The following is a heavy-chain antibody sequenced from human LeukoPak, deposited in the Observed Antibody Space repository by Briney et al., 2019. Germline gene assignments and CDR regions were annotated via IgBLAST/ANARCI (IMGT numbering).Heavy chain of an antibody. CDR3: ARQATDVDGRYFDY. V-gene: IGHV4-4*07. Sequence: SETLSLTCTASGGSISSYYWSWIRQPAGKGLEWTGRIYTSGSTNYNPSLKSRVTMSVDTSKNQFSLKLSSVTAADTAVYYCARQATDVDGRYFDYWGQGTLVTVSS. J-gene: IGHJ4*02. CDR2: IYTSGST. D-gene: IGHD3-16*01. CDR1: GGSISSYY.